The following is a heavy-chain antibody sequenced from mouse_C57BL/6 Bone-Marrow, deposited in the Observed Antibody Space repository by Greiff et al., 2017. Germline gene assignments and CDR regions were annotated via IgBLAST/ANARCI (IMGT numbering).Heavy chain of an antibody. D-gene: IGHD2-4*01. V-gene: IGHV1-69*01. CDR3: ARGGDYDGGPLYAMDY. J-gene: IGHJ4*01. Sequence: QVQLQQPGAELVMPGASVKLSCKASGYTFTSYWMHWVKQRPGQGLEWIGEIDPSDSYTNYNQKFKGKSTLTVDKSSSTAYMQLSSLTSEDSAVYYCARGGDYDGGPLYAMDYWGQGTSVTVSS. CDR2: IDPSDSYT. CDR1: GYTFTSYW.